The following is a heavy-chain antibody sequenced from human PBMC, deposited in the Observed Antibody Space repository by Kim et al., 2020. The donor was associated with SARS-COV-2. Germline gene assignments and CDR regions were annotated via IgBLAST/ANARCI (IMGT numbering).Heavy chain of an antibody. D-gene: IGHD3-10*01. V-gene: IGHV3-21*01. CDR2: ISSSSSYI. Sequence: GGSLRLSCAASGFTFSSYSMNWVRQAPGKGLEWVSSISSSSSYIYYADSVKGRFTISRDNAKNSLYLQMNSLRAEDTALYYCATVHSGVPIGELSNDYWGQGTLVTVSS. CDR3: ATVHSGVPIGELSNDY. CDR1: GFTFSSYS. J-gene: IGHJ4*02.